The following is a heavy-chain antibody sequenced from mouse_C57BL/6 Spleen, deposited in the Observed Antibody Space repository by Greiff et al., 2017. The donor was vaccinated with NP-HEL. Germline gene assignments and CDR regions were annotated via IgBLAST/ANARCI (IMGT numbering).Heavy chain of an antibody. CDR2: IYPGDGDT. Sequence: QVQLKESGAELVKPGASVKISCKASGYAFSSYWMNWVKQRPGKGLEWIGQIYPGDGDTNYNGKFKGKATLTADKSSSTAYMQLSSLTSEDSAVYLGARSRGGDYFDYWGQGTTLTVSS. CDR3: ARSRGGDYFDY. J-gene: IGHJ2*01. CDR1: GYAFSSYW. V-gene: IGHV1-80*01.